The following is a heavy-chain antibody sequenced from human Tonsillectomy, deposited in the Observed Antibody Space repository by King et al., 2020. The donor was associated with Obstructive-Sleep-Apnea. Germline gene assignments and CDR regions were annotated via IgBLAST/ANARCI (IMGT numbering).Heavy chain of an antibody. D-gene: IGHD2-15*01. CDR1: GFTFSSYA. J-gene: IGHJ3*02. Sequence: VQLVESGGGVVQPGRSLRLSCAASGFTFSSYAMHWVRQAPGKGLEWVAVISYDGSNKYYADSVKGRFTISRDNSKNTLYLQMNSLRVEDTAVYYCAIDQGWELPGDTFDIWGQGTMVSISS. CDR2: ISYDGSNK. V-gene: IGHV3-30-3*01. CDR3: AIDQGWELPGDTFDI.